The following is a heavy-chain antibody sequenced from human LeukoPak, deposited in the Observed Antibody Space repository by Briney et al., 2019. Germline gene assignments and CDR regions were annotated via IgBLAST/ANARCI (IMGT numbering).Heavy chain of an antibody. J-gene: IGHJ6*02. CDR3: ATPDPQTTVPEGMDV. V-gene: IGHV4-59*01. Sequence: PSETLSLTCTVSGGSISYYYWSWIRQSPGKGLEWIGYIYYSGTTNYNPSLKSRVTISVDTSKNQFSLQLRSVTAADTAVYYCATPDPQTTVPEGMDVWGQGTTVTVSS. D-gene: IGHD4-17*01. CDR1: GGSISYYY. CDR2: IYYSGTT.